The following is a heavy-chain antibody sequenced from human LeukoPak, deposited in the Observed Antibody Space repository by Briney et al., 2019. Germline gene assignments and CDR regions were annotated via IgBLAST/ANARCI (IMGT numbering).Heavy chain of an antibody. CDR3: ARLHLGYTYSFLDY. D-gene: IGHD1-1*01. CDR2: IYYTGST. CDR1: GFTVSSNY. Sequence: PGGSLRLSCAASGFTVSSNYMSWIRQPPGKGLEWIGYIYYTGSTDYNPSLRGRVTISLDTSKNQFSLNLSTVTAADTAMYYCARLHLGYTYSFLDYWGQGTLVTVSS. V-gene: IGHV4-59*08. J-gene: IGHJ4*02.